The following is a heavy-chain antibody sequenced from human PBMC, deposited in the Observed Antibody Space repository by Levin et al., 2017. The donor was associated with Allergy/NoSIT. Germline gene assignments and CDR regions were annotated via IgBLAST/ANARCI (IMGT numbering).Heavy chain of an antibody. CDR2: IYYSGST. J-gene: IGHJ4*02. Sequence: SETLSLTCTVSGGSIRTGDYYWSWIRQPPGKGLEWIGYIYYSGSTYYNPSLKSRVTISVDTSTNQLSLKLSSVTAADTAVYYCAGDRDYGDYQPKLGFDYWGQGTLVTVSS. D-gene: IGHD4-17*01. V-gene: IGHV4-30-4*08. CDR3: AGDRDYGDYQPKLGFDY. CDR1: GGSIRTGDYY.